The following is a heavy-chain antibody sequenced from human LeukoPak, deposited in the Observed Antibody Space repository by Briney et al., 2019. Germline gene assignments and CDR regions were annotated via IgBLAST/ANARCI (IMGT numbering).Heavy chain of an antibody. Sequence: GGSLRLTLAASGFTFSSYAMSWVRQAPGKGLEWVSAISGSGGSTYYADSVKGRFTISRDNSKNTLYLQMNSLRAEDTAVYYCAKGSGVVVVPSAGFDPWGQGTLVSVSS. CDR1: GFTFSSYA. D-gene: IGHD2-2*01. CDR3: AKGSGVVVVPSAGFDP. CDR2: ISGSGGST. V-gene: IGHV3-23*01. J-gene: IGHJ5*02.